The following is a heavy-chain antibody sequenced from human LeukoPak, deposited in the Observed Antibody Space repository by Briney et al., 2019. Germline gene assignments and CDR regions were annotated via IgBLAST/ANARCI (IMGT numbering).Heavy chain of an antibody. J-gene: IGHJ4*02. D-gene: IGHD4-23*01. CDR3: ARISRVTTVVTPEFDY. CDR1: GGSISSYY. Sequence: SETLSLTCTVSGGSISSYYWSWIRQPPGKGLEWIGYIYYSGSTNYNPSLKSRVTISVDTSKNQFSLKLSSVTAADTAVYYCARISRVTTVVTPEFDYWGQGTVVTVSS. CDR2: IYYSGST. V-gene: IGHV4-59*01.